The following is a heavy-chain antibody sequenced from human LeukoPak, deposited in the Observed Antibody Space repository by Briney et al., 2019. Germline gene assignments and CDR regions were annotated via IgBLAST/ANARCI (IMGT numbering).Heavy chain of an antibody. CDR1: GFTFSSYG. CDR3: AKATMATTYFDY. J-gene: IGHJ4*02. CDR2: ISGRGDTI. V-gene: IGHV3-23*01. D-gene: IGHD5-24*01. Sequence: GGSLRLSCAASGFTFSSYGMHWVRQAPGKGLEWVSAISGRGDTIFYADSLRGRFTVSRDNSKNTLYLQMNSLRAEDTAVYYCAKATMATTYFDYWGQGTLVTVSS.